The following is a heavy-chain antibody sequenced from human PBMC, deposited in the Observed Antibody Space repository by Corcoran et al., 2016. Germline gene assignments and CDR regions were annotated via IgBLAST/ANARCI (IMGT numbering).Heavy chain of an antibody. D-gene: IGHD3-10*01. CDR1: GYTFTSYD. CDR2: MNPNSGNT. J-gene: IGHJ4*02. V-gene: IGHV1-8*01. Sequence: QVQLVQSGAEVKKPGASVKVSCKASGYTFTSYDINWVRQATGQGLEWRGWMNPNSGNTAYAQKFQGRVTMTRNTSISTAYMELSSLRSEETAVYYCARGGYYYGSGSYYFLDYWGQGTLVTVSS. CDR3: ARGGYYYGSGSYYFLDY.